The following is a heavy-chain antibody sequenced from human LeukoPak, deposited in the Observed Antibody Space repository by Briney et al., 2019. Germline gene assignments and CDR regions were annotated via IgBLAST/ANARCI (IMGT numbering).Heavy chain of an antibody. D-gene: IGHD2-15*01. V-gene: IGHV1-46*01. CDR2: INPSSGSA. CDR1: GYTFTSYY. J-gene: IGHJ2*01. Sequence: AASVKVSCKASGYTFTSYYMHWVRQAPGQGLEWMGIINPSSGSASYAQKFQGRVTMTRDMSTSTVYMEMSSLRSEDTAVYYCARCDHFEVAAKRDWYFDLWGRGTLVTVSS. CDR3: ARCDHFEVAAKRDWYFDL.